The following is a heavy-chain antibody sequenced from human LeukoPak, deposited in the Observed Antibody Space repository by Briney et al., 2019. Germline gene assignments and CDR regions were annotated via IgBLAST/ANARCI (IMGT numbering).Heavy chain of an antibody. V-gene: IGHV3-23*01. J-gene: IGHJ4*02. CDR2: ISGSGGST. Sequence: PGGSLRLSCAASGFTFSSYGMSWVRQAPGKGLEWVSAISGSGGSTCYADSVKGRFTISRDNSKNTLYLQMNSLRAEDTAVYYCAEHIVGATSFDYWGQGTLVTVSS. CDR3: AEHIVGATSFDY. CDR1: GFTFSSYG. D-gene: IGHD1-26*01.